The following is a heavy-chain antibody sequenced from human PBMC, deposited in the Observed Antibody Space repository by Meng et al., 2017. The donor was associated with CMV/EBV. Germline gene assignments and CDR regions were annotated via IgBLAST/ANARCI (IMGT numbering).Heavy chain of an antibody. J-gene: IGHJ4*02. Sequence: GESLKISCAASGFTFSSYGMHWVRQAPGKGLEWVAVIWYDGSNKYYADSVKGRFTISRDNSKNTLYLQMNSLRAEGTAVYYCAKDPRYYCGGDCYPAIYFDYWGQGTLVTVSS. D-gene: IGHD2-21*01. CDR3: AKDPRYYCGGDCYPAIYFDY. CDR2: IWYDGSNK. V-gene: IGHV3-33*06. CDR1: GFTFSSYG.